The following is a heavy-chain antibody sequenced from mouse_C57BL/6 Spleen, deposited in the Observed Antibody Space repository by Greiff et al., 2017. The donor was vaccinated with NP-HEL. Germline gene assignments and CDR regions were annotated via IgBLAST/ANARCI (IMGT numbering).Heavy chain of an antibody. V-gene: IGHV2-2*01. Sequence: VKLQESGPGLVQPSQSLSITCTVSGFSLTSYGVHWVRQSPGKGLAWLGVIWSGGSTDYNAAFISRLSISKDNSKSQVFFKMNSLQADDTAIYYCARKELGREYYAMDYWGQGTSVTVSS. J-gene: IGHJ4*01. CDR2: IWSGGST. CDR3: ARKELGREYYAMDY. CDR1: GFSLTSYG. D-gene: IGHD4-1*01.